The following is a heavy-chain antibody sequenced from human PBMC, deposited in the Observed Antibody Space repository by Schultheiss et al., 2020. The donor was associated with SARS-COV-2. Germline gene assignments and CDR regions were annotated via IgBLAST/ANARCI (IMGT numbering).Heavy chain of an antibody. V-gene: IGHV4-39*02. Sequence: SETLSLTCTVSGGSISSSSYYWAWIRQPPGKGLEWIGSIHHNGNTYYTSSLKSRVTISVDTSKNEFSLKLSSVTAADTAVYYCARDVGMPGGSELDYWGQGTLVTVSS. CDR3: ARDVGMPGGSELDY. CDR1: GGSISSSSYY. J-gene: IGHJ4*02. D-gene: IGHD4-23*01. CDR2: IHHNGNT.